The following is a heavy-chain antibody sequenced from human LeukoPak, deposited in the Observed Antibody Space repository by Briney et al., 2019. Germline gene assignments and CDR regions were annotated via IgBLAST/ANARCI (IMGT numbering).Heavy chain of an antibody. Sequence: PSGTLFLTCAVSGGSISSSNWWSWVRQPPGKGLEWIGEIYHSGSTNYNPSLKSRVTISVDTSKNQFSLKLSSVTAADTAVYYCARVGSSSFLSYYYGMDVWGQGTTVTVSS. CDR2: IYHSGST. CDR3: ARVGSSSFLSYYYGMDV. V-gene: IGHV4-4*02. D-gene: IGHD6-13*01. CDR1: GGSISSSNW. J-gene: IGHJ6*02.